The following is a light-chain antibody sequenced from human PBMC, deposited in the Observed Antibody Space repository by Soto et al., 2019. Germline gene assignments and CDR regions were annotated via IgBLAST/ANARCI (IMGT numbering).Light chain of an antibody. CDR1: QAISSY. Sequence: IQMTQSPASLSASVGDRVSITCRASQAISSYLAWYQQKPGRAPKLLIYAASTLQSGVPSRFSGSGSGTEFTLTITSLQPEDFATYYCQQLNSFPITFGQGTRLEIK. J-gene: IGKJ5*01. V-gene: IGKV1-9*01. CDR2: AAS. CDR3: QQLNSFPIT.